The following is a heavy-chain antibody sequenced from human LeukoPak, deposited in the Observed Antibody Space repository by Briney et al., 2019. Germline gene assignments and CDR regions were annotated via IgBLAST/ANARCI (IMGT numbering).Heavy chain of an antibody. J-gene: IGHJ3*02. Sequence: GESLKISCKGSGYSFTNYWIGWVRQMPGKGLEWMGFIYPGDSDTRYRPSFQGQVTISADKSLSTAYLQWSSLTASDTAMYYCARRVEMATMDGFDIWGQGTMVTVSS. CDR3: ARRVEMATMDGFDI. CDR1: GYSFTNYW. V-gene: IGHV5-51*01. CDR2: IYPGDSDT. D-gene: IGHD5-24*01.